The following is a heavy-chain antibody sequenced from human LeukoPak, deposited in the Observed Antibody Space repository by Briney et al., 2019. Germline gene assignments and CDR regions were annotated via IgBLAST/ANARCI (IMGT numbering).Heavy chain of an antibody. CDR2: ISAYNGNT. Sequence: ASVKVSCKVSGGPFSRYAISWVRQAPGQGLGWMGWISAYNGNTNYVQKLQGRVTMTTDTSTATAYMELRSLTSDDTAVYYCARARRGSTAMVAYFDYWGQGTLVAVSS. V-gene: IGHV1-18*01. CDR3: ARARRGSTAMVAYFDY. J-gene: IGHJ4*02. CDR1: GGPFSRYA. D-gene: IGHD5-18*01.